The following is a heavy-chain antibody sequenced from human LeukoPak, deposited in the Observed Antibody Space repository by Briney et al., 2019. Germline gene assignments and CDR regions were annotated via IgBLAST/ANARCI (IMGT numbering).Heavy chain of an antibody. CDR1: GFTLSNSA. J-gene: IGHJ4*02. Sequence: GGSLRLSCAASGFTLSNSAMSWVRQAPGKGLEWVSYISGTGNNKYYADSVKGRFTISRDNAQNSLYLQMSSLRAEDTAMYYCARDYSESEYFFDYWGQGSLVAVSS. CDR2: ISGTGNNK. D-gene: IGHD1-26*01. V-gene: IGHV3-11*01. CDR3: ARDYSESEYFFDY.